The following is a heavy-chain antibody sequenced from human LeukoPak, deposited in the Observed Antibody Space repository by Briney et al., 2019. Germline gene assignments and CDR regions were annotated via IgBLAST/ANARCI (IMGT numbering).Heavy chain of an antibody. CDR3: ARGLRYFDWLSHNWFDP. CDR2: INHSGST. CDR1: GGSFSGYY. V-gene: IGHV4-34*01. J-gene: IGHJ5*02. D-gene: IGHD3-9*01. Sequence: PSETLSLTCAVYGGSFSGYYWSWIRQPPGKGLEWIGEINHSGSTNYNPSLKSRVTISVDTSKNQFSLKLSSVTAADTAVYYCARGLRYFDWLSHNWFDPWGQGTLVTVSS.